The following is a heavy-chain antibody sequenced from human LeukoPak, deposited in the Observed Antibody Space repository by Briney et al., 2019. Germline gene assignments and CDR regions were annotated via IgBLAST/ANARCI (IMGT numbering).Heavy chain of an antibody. J-gene: IGHJ6*02. CDR3: ARVAYYYDSAGLYLNYFYGMDV. Sequence: ASVKVSCKASGYTFSDYYVHWVRQAPGQGLEWMGWINPNSGGTNYAQKFQGRVTMTRDTSITTAYMELSRLTSDDTAVYYCARVAYYYDSAGLYLNYFYGMDVWGQGTTVTVSS. CDR2: INPNSGGT. D-gene: IGHD3-22*01. CDR1: GYTFSDYY. V-gene: IGHV1-2*02.